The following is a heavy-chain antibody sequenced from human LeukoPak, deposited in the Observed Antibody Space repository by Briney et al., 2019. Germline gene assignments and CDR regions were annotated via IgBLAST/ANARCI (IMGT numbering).Heavy chain of an antibody. J-gene: IGHJ4*02. CDR3: AKDRDVY. V-gene: IGHV3-33*06. CDR1: GFTCSHYG. CDR2: IWYDGSNK. Sequence: PGGSLRLSCAVSGFTCSHYGMHWVRQAPGKGLEWVAIIWYDGSNKYYADSVKGRFTISRDNSKNTLYLQMNRLIAEDTAVYYCAKDRDVYWGQGTLVTVSS.